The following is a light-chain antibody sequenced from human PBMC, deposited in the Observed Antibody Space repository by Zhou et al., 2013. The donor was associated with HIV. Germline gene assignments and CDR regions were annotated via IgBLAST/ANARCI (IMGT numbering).Light chain of an antibody. Sequence: EIVLTQSPGTLSLSPGERATLSCRASQSIDSGHLAWYQQRPGQTPRLLLSDASTRAAGIPDRFSGSGSGTDFTLTISRLEPEDFAVYFCQQYGNSLTFGGGTKVEIK. J-gene: IGKJ4*01. V-gene: IGKV3-20*01. CDR3: QQYGNSLT. CDR1: QSIDSGH. CDR2: DAS.